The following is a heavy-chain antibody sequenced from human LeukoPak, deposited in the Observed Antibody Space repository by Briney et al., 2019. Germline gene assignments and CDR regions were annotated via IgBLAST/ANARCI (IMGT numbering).Heavy chain of an antibody. CDR2: ISTSSNYK. J-gene: IGHJ1*01. CDR1: GFTFSSYT. V-gene: IGHV3-21*01. Sequence: PGGSLRLSCAASGFTFSSYTMNWVRQAPGKGLEWVSSISTSSNYKYYADSVKGRFTISRDNAKNSLYLQMNSLRAEDTAVYYCATEWQQRGITFGGVIVPDFQHWGQGTLVTVSS. D-gene: IGHD3-16*02. CDR3: ATEWQQRGITFGGVIVPDFQH.